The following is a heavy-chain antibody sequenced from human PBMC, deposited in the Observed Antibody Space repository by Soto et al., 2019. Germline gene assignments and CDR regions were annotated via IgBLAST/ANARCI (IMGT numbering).Heavy chain of an antibody. CDR2: IIPISGTA. D-gene: IGHD2-2*01. CDR3: ARSQGSRTSLEIYSYYYYGMEV. CDR1: GGTFSSYA. J-gene: IGHJ6*02. Sequence: QVQLVQSGAEVKKPGSSVKVSCKASGGTFSSYAISWVRQAPGQGLEWMGGIIPISGTANYAQKFQGRVPITADESTSTAYMELSSLRSEDTAVYYCARSQGSRTSLEIYSYYYYGMEVWGQGTTVTVSS. V-gene: IGHV1-69*01.